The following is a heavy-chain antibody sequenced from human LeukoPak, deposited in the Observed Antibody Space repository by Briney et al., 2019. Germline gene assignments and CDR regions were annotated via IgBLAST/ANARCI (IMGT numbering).Heavy chain of an antibody. D-gene: IGHD5-18*01. CDR1: GGSISSSSYY. J-gene: IGHJ3*02. Sequence: SETLSLTCTVSGGSISSSSYYWGWIRQPPGKGLEWIGSIYYSGSTYYNPSLKSRVTISVDTSKNQFSLKLSSVTAADTAVYYCARCHTGFFDIWGQGTMVTVSS. V-gene: IGHV4-39*01. CDR2: IYYSGST. CDR3: ARCHTGFFDI.